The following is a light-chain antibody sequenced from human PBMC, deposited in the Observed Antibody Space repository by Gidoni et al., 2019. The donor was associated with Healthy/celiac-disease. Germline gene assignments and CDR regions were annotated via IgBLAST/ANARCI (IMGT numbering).Light chain of an antibody. CDR1: QSVSSY. V-gene: IGKV3-11*01. Sequence: EIVLTQSPATLSLSPGERATLSCRASQSVSSYLAWYQPKPGQAPRLLIYDASNRATGIPARFSGSGSGTDFTLTISSLEPEDFAVYYCQQRSNWPYTFXXXTKLEIK. CDR3: QQRSNWPYT. J-gene: IGKJ2*01. CDR2: DAS.